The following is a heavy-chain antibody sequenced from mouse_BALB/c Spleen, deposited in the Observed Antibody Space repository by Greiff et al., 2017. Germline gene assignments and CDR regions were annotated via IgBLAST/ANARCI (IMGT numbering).Heavy chain of an antibody. CDR3: ARAGRYDVAWFAY. J-gene: IGHJ3*01. D-gene: IGHD2-14*01. Sequence: EVKVVESGGGLVKPGGSLKLSCAASGFTFSDYYMYWVRQTPEKRLEWVATISDGGSYTYYPDSVKGRFTISRDNAKNNLYLQMSSLKSEDTAMYYCARAGRYDVAWFAYWGQGTLVTVSA. CDR1: GFTFSDYY. V-gene: IGHV5-4*02. CDR2: ISDGGSYT.